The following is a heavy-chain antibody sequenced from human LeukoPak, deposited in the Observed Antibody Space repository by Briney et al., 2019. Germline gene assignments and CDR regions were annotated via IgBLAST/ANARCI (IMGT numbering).Heavy chain of an antibody. CDR3: ASRYYYDSSGYFVH. Sequence: KPSETLSLTCGVSGYSITSGYCWGWIRQPPGKGLEWIGSIYHSGNTYYTPSLKSRVSISVDTSKNQFSLKLSSVTAADTAVYYCASRYYYDSSGYFVHWGQGTLVTVSS. CDR2: IYHSGNT. D-gene: IGHD3-22*01. J-gene: IGHJ4*02. V-gene: IGHV4-38-2*01. CDR1: GYSITSGYC.